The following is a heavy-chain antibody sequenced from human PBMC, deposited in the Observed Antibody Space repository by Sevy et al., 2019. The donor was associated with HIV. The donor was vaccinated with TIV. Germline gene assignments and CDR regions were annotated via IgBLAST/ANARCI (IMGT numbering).Heavy chain of an antibody. V-gene: IGHV4-39*01. CDR2: IYYSGST. CDR3: ARGQWLVHDY. CDR1: GGSISSSSYY. J-gene: IGHJ4*02. Sequence: SENLSLTCTVSGGSISSSSYYWGWIRQPPGKGLEWIGSIYYSGSTYYNPSLKSRVTISVDTSKNQFSLKLSSVTAAVTAVYYCARGQWLVHDYWGQGTLVTVSS. D-gene: IGHD6-19*01.